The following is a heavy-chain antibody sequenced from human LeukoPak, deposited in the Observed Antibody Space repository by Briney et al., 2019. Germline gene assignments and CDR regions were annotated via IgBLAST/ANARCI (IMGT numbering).Heavy chain of an antibody. Sequence: PSETLSLTCAVYGGSFSGYYWSWIRQPPGKGLEWIGEINHSGSTNYNPSLKSRVTISVDTSKNEFSLKLSSVTAADTAVYYCARLGFSGSYTAGAYWFDPWGQGTLVTASS. CDR3: ARLGFSGSYTAGAYWFDP. D-gene: IGHD3-10*01. CDR2: INHSGST. V-gene: IGHV4-34*01. CDR1: GGSFSGYY. J-gene: IGHJ5*02.